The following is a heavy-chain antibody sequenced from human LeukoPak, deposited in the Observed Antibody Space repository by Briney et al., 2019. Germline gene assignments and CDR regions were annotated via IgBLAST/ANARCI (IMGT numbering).Heavy chain of an antibody. Sequence: PGGSLRLSCAASGLTFSIHWMNWVRQAPGKGLECVANINQDGSDKYYVDSVKGRFTISRDNTKNSLYLRMNSLRAEDTAVYYCVGGDYWGQGTLVTVSS. V-gene: IGHV3-7*01. CDR2: INQDGSDK. CDR3: VGGDY. J-gene: IGHJ4*02. CDR1: GLTFSIHW.